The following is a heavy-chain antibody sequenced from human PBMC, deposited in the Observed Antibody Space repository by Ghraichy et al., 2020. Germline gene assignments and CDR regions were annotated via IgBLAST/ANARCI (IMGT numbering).Heavy chain of an antibody. CDR1: AG. J-gene: IGHJ5*02. CDR2: TYYRSKWYN. D-gene: IGHD3-10*01. Sequence: AGGDWGRQSPSRGLEWLGRTYYRSKWYNDYTESVKSRITVSPDTSKNQFSLQLNSVTPEDTAVYYCARDEFSGRNWFDPWGQGTLVTVSS. CDR3: ARDEFSGRNWFDP. V-gene: IGHV6-1*01.